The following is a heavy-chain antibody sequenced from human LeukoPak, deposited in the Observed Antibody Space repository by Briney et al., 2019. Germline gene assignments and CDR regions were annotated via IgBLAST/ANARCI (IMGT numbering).Heavy chain of an antibody. V-gene: IGHV3-74*01. D-gene: IGHD4-23*01. Sequence: GGSLRLSCAASGFTFSSFWMHWVRQAPGKGLVWVSRISTDGSPTTYADSVKGRFTISRDNAKSTLYLQMNSLRADDTAVYYCARGYGGISDWYFDLWGRGTLVIVSS. J-gene: IGHJ2*01. CDR3: ARGYGGISDWYFDL. CDR2: ISTDGSPT. CDR1: GFTFSSFW.